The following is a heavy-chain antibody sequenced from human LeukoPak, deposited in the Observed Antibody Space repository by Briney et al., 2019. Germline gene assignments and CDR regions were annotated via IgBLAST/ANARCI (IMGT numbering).Heavy chain of an antibody. V-gene: IGHV3-33*06. J-gene: IGHJ3*02. Sequence: PGRSLRLSCAASGFTLRSNGRTWVGKAPGKGLEWVAVIWYDGSNKYYADSVKGRFTISRDNSKNTLYLQMNSLRAEDTAVYYCAKVGPGIAAAGTHFGAFDIWGQGTMVTVSS. D-gene: IGHD6-13*01. CDR1: GFTLRSNG. CDR3: AKVGPGIAAAGTHFGAFDI. CDR2: IWYDGSNK.